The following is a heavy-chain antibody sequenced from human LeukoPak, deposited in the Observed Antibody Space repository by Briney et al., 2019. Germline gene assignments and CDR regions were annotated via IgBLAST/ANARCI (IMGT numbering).Heavy chain of an antibody. J-gene: IGHJ4*02. CDR3: AKLIGWLSNFRLDY. Sequence: PGGSLRLSCAASGFTFSSYAMSWVRQAPGKGLGWVSAISGSGGSTYYADSVKGRFTISRDNSKNTLYLQMNSLRAEDTAVYYCAKLIGWLSNFRLDYWGQGTLVTVSS. CDR1: GFTFSSYA. D-gene: IGHD3-9*01. V-gene: IGHV3-23*01. CDR2: ISGSGGST.